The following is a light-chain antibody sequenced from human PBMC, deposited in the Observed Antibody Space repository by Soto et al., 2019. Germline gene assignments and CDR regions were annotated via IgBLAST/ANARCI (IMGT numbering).Light chain of an antibody. CDR3: CSYAGSFYV. CDR2: DVS. J-gene: IGLJ1*01. V-gene: IGLV2-11*01. CDR1: SSDVGGYNY. Sequence: QSVLTQPRSVSGSHGQSVTISCTGTSSDVGGYNYVSWYQQHPGKAPKLMIYDVSERPSGVPDRFSGSKSGNTASLTISSLQAEDEADYYCCSYAGSFYVFGTGTKVTVL.